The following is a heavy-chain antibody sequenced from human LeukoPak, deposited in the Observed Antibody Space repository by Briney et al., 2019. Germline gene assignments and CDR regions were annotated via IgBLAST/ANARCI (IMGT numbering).Heavy chain of an antibody. CDR1: GLTISSSG. CDR3: ARDGFNDRSGDNDGFDM. CDR2: ISGSGDRT. V-gene: IGHV3-23*01. Sequence: PGGSLRLSCAASGLTISSSGMSWVRQAPGKGLEWVSAISGSGDRTHNADSVRGRFTISRDTSKDTLYLQMNSLRADDTAVYYCARDGFNDRSGDNDGFDMWGQGTMVTVSS. J-gene: IGHJ3*02. D-gene: IGHD1-1*01.